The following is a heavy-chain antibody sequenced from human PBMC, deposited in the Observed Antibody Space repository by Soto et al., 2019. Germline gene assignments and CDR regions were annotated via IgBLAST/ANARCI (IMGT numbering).Heavy chain of an antibody. CDR2: INHSGST. Sequence: SETLSLTCAVYGGSFSGYYWGWIRQPPGKGLEWIGEINHSGSTNYNPSLKSRVTISVDTSKNQFSLKLSSVTAADTAVYYCARGRVSSGWYGPMCIDPWGQGTLVTVSS. V-gene: IGHV4-34*01. J-gene: IGHJ5*02. CDR1: GGSFSGYY. D-gene: IGHD6-19*01. CDR3: ARGRVSSGWYGPMCIDP.